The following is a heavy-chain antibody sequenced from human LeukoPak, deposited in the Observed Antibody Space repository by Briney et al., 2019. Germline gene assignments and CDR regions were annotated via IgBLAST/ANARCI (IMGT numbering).Heavy chain of an antibody. CDR1: GGSISTYY. CDR3: AGAPYYYYMDV. Sequence: SETLSLTCTVSGGSISTYYWSWIRQPPGKGLEWIGYILHSGSTNYNPSLKSRVTISVDTSKNQFSLKLSSVTAADTAVYYCAGAPYYYYMDVWGKGTTVTVSS. CDR2: ILHSGST. J-gene: IGHJ6*03. V-gene: IGHV4-59*01.